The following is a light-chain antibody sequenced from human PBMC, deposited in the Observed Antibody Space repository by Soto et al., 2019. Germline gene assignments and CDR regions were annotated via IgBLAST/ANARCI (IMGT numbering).Light chain of an antibody. CDR2: GAX. CDR1: PSFRLN. CDR3: QQYNNWPTRT. V-gene: IGKV3-15*01. Sequence: IVMTQSPATLSVSPGDRATLSXRANPSFRLNFAWYQQRPGXXTRLXXXGAXTRAAGVPARFSGSGSGTEFTLTISSLQSEDFAVYYCQQYNNWPTRTFGQGTKVDIK. J-gene: IGKJ1*01.